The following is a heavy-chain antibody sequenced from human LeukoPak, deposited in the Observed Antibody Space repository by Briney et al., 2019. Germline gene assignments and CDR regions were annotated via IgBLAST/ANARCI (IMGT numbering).Heavy chain of an antibody. J-gene: IGHJ4*02. CDR1: GGSISSSDYY. V-gene: IGHV4-39*01. Sequence: PSETLSLTCAVSGGSISSSDYYWAWIRQPPGKGLEWIGSIFYTGTIYYNPSLRSRVTISTDASKNQYSLRLTSVTAADTAIYYCARHGYGAANSWGQGTLVTVSS. CDR2: IFYTGTI. D-gene: IGHD5-12*01. CDR3: ARHGYGAANS.